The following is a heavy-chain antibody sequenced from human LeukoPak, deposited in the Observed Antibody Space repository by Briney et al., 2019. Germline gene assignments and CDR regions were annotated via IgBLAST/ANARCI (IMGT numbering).Heavy chain of an antibody. V-gene: IGHV4-59*01. CDR1: GGSISSYY. Sequence: PSETLSLTCTVSGGSISSYYWSWIRQPPGKGLEWIGYIYYSGSTNYNPSLKSRVTISVDTSKNQFSLKLSSVTAADTAVYYCAASSPSAHCSGGGSCTLDYWGQGTLVTVSS. J-gene: IGHJ4*02. D-gene: IGHD2-15*01. CDR2: IYYSGST. CDR3: AASSPSAHCSGGGSCTLDY.